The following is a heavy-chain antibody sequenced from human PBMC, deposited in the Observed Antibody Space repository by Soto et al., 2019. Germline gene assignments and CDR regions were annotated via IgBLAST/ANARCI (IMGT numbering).Heavy chain of an antibody. CDR3: ARETGTTTYYFDY. CDR2: INAGNGNT. CDR1: GYTFTSYA. J-gene: IGHJ4*02. V-gene: IGHV1-3*01. Sequence: QVQLVQSGAEVKKPGASVKVSCKASGYTFTSYAMHWVRQAPGQRLEWMGWINAGNGNTKYSQKFQGRVTITRDTSASTAYMELSSLRSEDTAVYYCARETGTTTYYFDYWGQGTLVTVSS. D-gene: IGHD1-1*01.